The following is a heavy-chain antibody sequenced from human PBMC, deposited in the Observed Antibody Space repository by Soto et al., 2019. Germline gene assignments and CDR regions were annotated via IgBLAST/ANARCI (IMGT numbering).Heavy chain of an antibody. CDR2: ISYDGSNK. J-gene: IGHJ4*02. Sequence: GGSLRLSCAASGFTFSSYAMHWVRQAPGKGLGWVAVISYDGSNKYYADSVKGRFTISRDNSKNTLYLQMNSLRAEDTAVYYCARDGRRNNYYGSGSPRFDYWGQGTLVTVSS. CDR1: GFTFSSYA. V-gene: IGHV3-30-3*01. CDR3: ARDGRRNNYYGSGSPRFDY. D-gene: IGHD3-10*01.